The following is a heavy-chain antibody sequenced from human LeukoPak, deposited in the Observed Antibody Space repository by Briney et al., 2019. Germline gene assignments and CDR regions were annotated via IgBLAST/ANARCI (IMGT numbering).Heavy chain of an antibody. CDR3: ARDTTYGAADI. D-gene: IGHD4-17*01. CDR1: GFIFSTSW. Sequence: GGSLRLSCEASGFIFSTSWMYWVRQAPGKGLEWVADINPDGSVFYYVDSVKGRFTISRDNARNTLYLQMNSLRDEDTAMYYCARDTTYGAADIWGQGTVVTVTS. J-gene: IGHJ3*02. V-gene: IGHV3-7*05. CDR2: INPDGSVF.